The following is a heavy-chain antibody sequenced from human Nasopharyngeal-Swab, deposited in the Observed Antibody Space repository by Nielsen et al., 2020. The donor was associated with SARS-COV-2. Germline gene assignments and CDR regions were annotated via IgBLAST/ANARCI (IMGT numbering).Heavy chain of an antibody. Sequence: AREAPGRGLEWVGWMNPNSGNTGYAQKFQGRVTMTRNTSISTAYMELSSLRSEDTAVYYCARGFIVATIFHYYYYMDVWGKGTTVTVSS. J-gene: IGHJ6*03. D-gene: IGHD5-12*01. CDR3: ARGFIVATIFHYYYYMDV. V-gene: IGHV1-8*01. CDR2: MNPNSGNT.